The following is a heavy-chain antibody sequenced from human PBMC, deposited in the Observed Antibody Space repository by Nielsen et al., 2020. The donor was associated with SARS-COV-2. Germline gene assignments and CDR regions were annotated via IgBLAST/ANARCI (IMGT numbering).Heavy chain of an antibody. V-gene: IGHV7-4-1*02. D-gene: IGHD3-22*01. J-gene: IGHJ4*02. CDR2: INTNTGNP. Sequence: ASVKVSCKASGYTFTNYAMNWVRQAPGQGLEWMGWINTNTGNPMYDQGFTGRLVFALDTYVSTAYLQISRLRAEDTALYYCARGSNGYDTSGFDYWGQGTLATVSS. CDR3: ARGSNGYDTSGFDY. CDR1: GYTFTNYA.